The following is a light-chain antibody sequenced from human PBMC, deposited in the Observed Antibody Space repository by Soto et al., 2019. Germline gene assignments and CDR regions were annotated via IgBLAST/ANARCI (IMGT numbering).Light chain of an antibody. J-gene: IGKJ4*01. CDR2: EAS. CDR3: QQYDNVPLT. CDR1: QDITND. Sequence: DIQMTQSPSSLSASVGDRVTITCQASQDITNDLNWYQQKPGKAPKVLIYEASNLETGVPSRFSGSGSETNFTVTISSLQPEDIATYFCQQYDNVPLTFGGGTKVEIK. V-gene: IGKV1-33*01.